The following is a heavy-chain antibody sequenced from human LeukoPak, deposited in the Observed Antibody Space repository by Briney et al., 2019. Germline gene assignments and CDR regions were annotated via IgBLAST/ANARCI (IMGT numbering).Heavy chain of an antibody. Sequence: PGGSLRLSCAASEFTLRNYVMSWVRQAPGKGLEWVSGISGSGGSTYYADSVKGRFTISRDNSKNTLYLQMNSLRAEDTAVYYCATSESFIVVVTAIGYCGQGTLVTVSP. V-gene: IGHV3-23*01. CDR1: EFTLRNYV. D-gene: IGHD2-21*02. CDR3: ATSESFIVVVTAIGY. CDR2: ISGSGGST. J-gene: IGHJ4*02.